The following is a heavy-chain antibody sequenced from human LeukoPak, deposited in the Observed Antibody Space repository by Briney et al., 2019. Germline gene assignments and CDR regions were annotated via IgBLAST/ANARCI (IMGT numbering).Heavy chain of an antibody. CDR3: ARSPAPYYDFWSGTHYYYYMDV. CDR1: GGSISSYY. CDR2: IYTSGST. Sequence: SETLSLTCVVSGGSISSYYWSWIRQPPGKGLEWIGYIYTSGSTNYNPSLKSRVTISVDTSKNQFSLKLSSVTAADTAVYYCARSPAPYYDFWSGTHYYYYMDVWGKGTTVTVSS. D-gene: IGHD3-3*01. J-gene: IGHJ6*03. V-gene: IGHV4-4*09.